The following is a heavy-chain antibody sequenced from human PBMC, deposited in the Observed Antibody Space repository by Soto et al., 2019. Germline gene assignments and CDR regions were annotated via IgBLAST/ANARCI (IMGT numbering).Heavy chain of an antibody. D-gene: IGHD3-22*01. CDR3: ARRPSSGYAYYFDY. CDR1: DDCISSSTYA. CDR2: IFYTGSN. Sequence: EPLSLTFSSSDDCISSSTYAWGWIRQPPGKGLEWLGYIFYTGSNYKNPSLKSRVTISADSSKNQFSVNLTSVTATDTAVYYSARRPSSGYAYYFDYWGQGILVTVSS. J-gene: IGHJ4*02. V-gene: IGHV4-39*01.